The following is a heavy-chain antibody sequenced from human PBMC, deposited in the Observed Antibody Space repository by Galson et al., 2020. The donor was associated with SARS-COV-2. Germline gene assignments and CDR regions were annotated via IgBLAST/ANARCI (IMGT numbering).Heavy chain of an antibody. CDR3: ARLPPSPWELPNYFDY. J-gene: IGHJ4*02. V-gene: IGHV4-39*01. CDR1: GGSISSSTYY. Sequence: SETLSLTCTVSGGSISSSTYYWGWIRQPPGKGLEWIGNTYYSGSTYYNPSLKSRVTISVDTSKNQLSVKLSSVTAADTAVYYCARLPPSPWELPNYFDYWCQGTLVTVSS. D-gene: IGHD1-26*01. CDR2: TYYSGST.